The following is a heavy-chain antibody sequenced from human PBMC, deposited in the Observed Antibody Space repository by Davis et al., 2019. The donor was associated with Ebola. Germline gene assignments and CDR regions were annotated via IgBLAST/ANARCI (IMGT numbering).Heavy chain of an antibody. J-gene: IGHJ4*02. Sequence: AASVKVSCKASGYTFTSYDINWVRQATGQGLEWMGWMNPNSGNTGYAQKFQGRVTMTRDTSISTAYMELSRLRSDDTAVYYCARGYSSGWYGFDYWGQGTLVTVSS. V-gene: IGHV1-8*01. CDR1: GYTFTSYD. CDR2: MNPNSGNT. CDR3: ARGYSSGWYGFDY. D-gene: IGHD6-19*01.